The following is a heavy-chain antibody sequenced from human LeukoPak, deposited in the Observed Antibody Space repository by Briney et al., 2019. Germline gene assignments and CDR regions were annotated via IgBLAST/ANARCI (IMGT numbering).Heavy chain of an antibody. CDR2: ISAYNGNT. D-gene: IGHD6-13*01. CDR3: ARGQYTSSWYDWFDP. CDR1: GYTFTSYG. V-gene: IGHV1-18*01. J-gene: IGHJ5*02. Sequence: ASVKVSCEASGYTFTSYGISWVRQAPGQGLEWMGWISAYNGNTNYAQKLQGRVTMTTDTSTNTAYTELRSLRSDDTAVYYCARGQYTSSWYDWFDPWGQGTLVTVSS.